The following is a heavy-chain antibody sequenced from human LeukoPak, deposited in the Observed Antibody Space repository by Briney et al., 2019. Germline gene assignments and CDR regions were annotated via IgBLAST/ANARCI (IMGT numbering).Heavy chain of an antibody. J-gene: IGHJ5*02. CDR1: GFAFSSYA. CDR2: ILGNSATT. V-gene: IGHV3-23*01. D-gene: IGHD3-16*01. CDR3: AKVVSWGWFDP. Sequence: PGGSLRLSCAVSGFAFSSYAMSWVRQAPGKGLDWVSNILGNSATTYYADSVKGRFTISRDNSKNTLYLQMNSLRVEDTAVYYCAKVVSWGWFDPWGQGTLVTVSS.